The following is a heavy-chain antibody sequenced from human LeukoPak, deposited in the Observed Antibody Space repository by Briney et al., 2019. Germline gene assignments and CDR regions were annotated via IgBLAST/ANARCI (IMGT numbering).Heavy chain of an antibody. CDR1: GFTFSSYD. Sequence: PGRSLRLSCAASGFTFSSYDMHWVRQASGKGLEWVAVISYDGSNKYYADSVKGRFTISRDNSKNTLYLQMNSLGAEDTAVYYCAPRALEQLDYWGQGTLVTVSS. J-gene: IGHJ4*02. V-gene: IGHV3-30*19. CDR3: APRALEQLDY. D-gene: IGHD1/OR15-1a*01. CDR2: ISYDGSNK.